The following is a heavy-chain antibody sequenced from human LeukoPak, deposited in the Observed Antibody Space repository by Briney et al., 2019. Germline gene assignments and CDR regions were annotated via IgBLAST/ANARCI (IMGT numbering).Heavy chain of an antibody. CDR3: ARVGIAARPGYFDL. D-gene: IGHD6-6*01. CDR2: IYTSGST. Sequence: SETLSLTCTVSGGSISSYYWSWIRQPAGKGLEWIGRIYTSGSTNYNPSLKSRVTMSVDTSKNQFSLKLSSVTAADTAVYYCARVGIAARPGYFDLWGRGTLVTVSS. J-gene: IGHJ2*01. CDR1: GGSISSYY. V-gene: IGHV4-4*07.